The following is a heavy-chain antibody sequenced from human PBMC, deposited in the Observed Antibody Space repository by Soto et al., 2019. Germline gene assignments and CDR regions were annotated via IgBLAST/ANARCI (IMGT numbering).Heavy chain of an antibody. J-gene: IGHJ6*02. V-gene: IGHV3-30-3*01. CDR3: ASSPQYGDPYYYYYGMDV. CDR1: GFTFSSYA. CDR2: ISYDGSNK. D-gene: IGHD4-17*01. Sequence: GGSLRLSCAASGFTFSSYAMHWVRQAPGKGLEWVAVISYDGSNKYYADSVKGRFTISRDNSKNTLYLQMNSLRAEDTAVYYCASSPQYGDPYYYYYGMDVWGQGTTVTVSS.